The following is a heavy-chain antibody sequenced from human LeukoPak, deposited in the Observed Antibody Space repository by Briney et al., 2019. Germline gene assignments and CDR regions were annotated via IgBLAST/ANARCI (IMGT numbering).Heavy chain of an antibody. CDR3: AKAEGATLYYYGVDV. Sequence: GGSLRLSCAASGFTFSNYAMTWVRQAPGKGLEWVSAISASGGSTYYADSVKGRFTISRDNSKYTLYLQMNRLRADDTAVYYCAKAEGATLYYYGVDVWGQGTTVTVSS. J-gene: IGHJ6*02. CDR2: ISASGGST. CDR1: GFTFSNYA. V-gene: IGHV3-23*01.